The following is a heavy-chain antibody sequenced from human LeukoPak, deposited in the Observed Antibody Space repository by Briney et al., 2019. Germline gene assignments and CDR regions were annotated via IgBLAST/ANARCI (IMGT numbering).Heavy chain of an antibody. CDR2: ISAYNGNT. CDR3: AKNPYYDSSGFYGLGRVDAFDI. CDR1: GYTFTGYG. J-gene: IGHJ3*02. D-gene: IGHD3-22*01. V-gene: IGHV1-18*01. Sequence: ASVKVSCKASGYTFTGYGISWVRQAPGQGLEWMGWISAYNGNTNYAQKLQGRVTMTTDTSTSTAYMELRSLRSDDTAVYYCAKNPYYDSSGFYGLGRVDAFDIWGQGTMVTVSS.